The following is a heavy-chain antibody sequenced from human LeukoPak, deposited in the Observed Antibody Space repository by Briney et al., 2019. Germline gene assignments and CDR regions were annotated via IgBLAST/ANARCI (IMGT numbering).Heavy chain of an antibody. Sequence: SETLSLTCAVYGGSFSGYYWSWIRQPPGKGLEWIGEINHSGSTNYNPSLKSRVTISVDTSKNQFSLKLSSVTAADTAFYYCARHYNSGTFPLDYWGQGTLVTVSS. CDR3: ARHYNSGTFPLDY. V-gene: IGHV4-34*01. CDR1: GGSFSGYY. D-gene: IGHD3-10*01. J-gene: IGHJ4*02. CDR2: INHSGST.